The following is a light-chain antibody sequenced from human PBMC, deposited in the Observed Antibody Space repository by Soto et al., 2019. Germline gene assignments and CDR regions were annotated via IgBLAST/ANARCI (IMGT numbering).Light chain of an antibody. CDR3: SSYTTSGTPV. J-gene: IGLJ3*02. V-gene: IGLV2-14*01. CDR1: SSDVGGYNY. Sequence: QSALTQPASVSGSPGQSITISCTGTSSDVGGYNYLSWYQQNPGKAPKVMIYEVSNRPSGVSNRFSGSKSGNTASLTISGLQAEGEADYYCSSYTTSGTPVFGGGTKVTVL. CDR2: EVS.